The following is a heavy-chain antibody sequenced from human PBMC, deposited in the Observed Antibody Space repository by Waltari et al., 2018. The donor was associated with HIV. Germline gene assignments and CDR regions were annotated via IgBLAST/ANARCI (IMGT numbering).Heavy chain of an antibody. CDR1: GGSLTDSY. J-gene: IGHJ5*02. CDR3: ARESRRRIRQGGINWFDP. CDR2: SNPSGRS. D-gene: IGHD3-10*01. V-gene: IGHV4-34*02. Sequence: QVRLQQWGAGQLKASETLSLTCAVDGGSLTDSYWGWIRQCPGRGLEWIAESNPSGRSDFNPSLKSRVTIAVDPAKNQFSLTLRSLTAADTGVYYCARESRRRIRQGGINWFDPWGQGTPVTVLS.